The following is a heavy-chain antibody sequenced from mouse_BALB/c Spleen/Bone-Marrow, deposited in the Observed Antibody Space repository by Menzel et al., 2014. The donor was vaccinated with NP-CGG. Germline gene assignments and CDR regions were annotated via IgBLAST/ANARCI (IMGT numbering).Heavy chain of an antibody. CDR2: INPGSSTI. CDR3: ARLGTYGYHDN. CDR1: GFDFSRYW. D-gene: IGHD1-2*01. Sequence: VQLKESGGGLVQPGGSLSLACVASGFDFSRYWMSWARQAPGKGQEWIGEINPGSSTINYSPSLKDKFIISRDNAKNTLYLQVGKVISDDTALYYRARLGTYGYHDNWVQGTTLTDS. J-gene: IGHJ2*01. V-gene: IGHV4-2*02.